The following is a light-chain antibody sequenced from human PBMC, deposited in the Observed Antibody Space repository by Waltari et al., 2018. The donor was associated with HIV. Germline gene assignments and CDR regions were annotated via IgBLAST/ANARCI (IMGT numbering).Light chain of an antibody. CDR2: VKSDGTP. CDR1: SEHSTYT. Sequence: LPVLTQPPSASALLGASIKLTCTLSSEHSTYTIEWYHQTQGRSPQFLRKVKSDGTPTQGAGIPDRFMGSSSVADRYLTLSNLQSDDEAVYYCGESHTIAGQVGYVFGTGTKVTVL. CDR3: GESHTIAGQVGYV. J-gene: IGLJ1*01. V-gene: IGLV4-3*01.